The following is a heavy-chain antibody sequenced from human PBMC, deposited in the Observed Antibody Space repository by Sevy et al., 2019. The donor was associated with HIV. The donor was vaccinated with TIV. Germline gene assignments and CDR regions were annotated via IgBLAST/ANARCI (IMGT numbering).Heavy chain of an antibody. Sequence: GGSLRLSCAASGFSFSSYGMYWVRQAPGKGLEWVALIWFDGSNSYYADSVKGRFTISRDTSKNTVYLQMNSLRAEDTAVYYCARDHEFYDYGDYGPTFFPDYWGQGNLVTVSS. CDR3: ARDHEFYDYGDYGPTFFPDY. V-gene: IGHV3-33*07. CDR2: IWFDGSNS. D-gene: IGHD4-17*01. J-gene: IGHJ4*02. CDR1: GFSFSSYG.